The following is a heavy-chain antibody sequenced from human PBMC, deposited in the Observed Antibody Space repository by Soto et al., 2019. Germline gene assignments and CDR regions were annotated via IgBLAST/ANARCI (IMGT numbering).Heavy chain of an antibody. D-gene: IGHD2-8*01. CDR2: ILYSGTT. CDR3: ARNGALDY. Sequence: QVQLQESGPRLVKPSQTLSLTCTVSGGSISSGDYYWSWIRQPPGKGLEWIGYILYSGTTNYNPSLESRLTISVDTSKNQFSLKLTSVTAADTAVYYCARNGALDYWGRGTLVTVSS. V-gene: IGHV4-30-4*01. CDR1: GGSISSGDYY. J-gene: IGHJ4*02.